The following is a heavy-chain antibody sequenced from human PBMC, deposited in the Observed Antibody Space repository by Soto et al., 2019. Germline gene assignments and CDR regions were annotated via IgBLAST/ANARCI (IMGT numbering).Heavy chain of an antibody. CDR3: AKDLSGSSHYYGMDV. J-gene: IGHJ6*02. CDR2: ISGSGGST. V-gene: IGHV3-23*01. Sequence: GGSLRLSCAASGFTFSSYAMSWVRQAPGKGLEWVSAISGSGGSTYYADSVKGRFTISRDNSKNTLYLQMNSLRAEDTAVYYCAKDLSGSSHYYGMDVWGQGTTVTVSS. CDR1: GFTFSSYA. D-gene: IGHD1-26*01.